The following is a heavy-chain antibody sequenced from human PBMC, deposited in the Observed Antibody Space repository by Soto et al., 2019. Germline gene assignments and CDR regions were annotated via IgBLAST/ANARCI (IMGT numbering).Heavy chain of an antibody. CDR3: ARQTTRKPYSSSSPGDYYYYMDV. CDR1: GGSISSYY. D-gene: IGHD6-6*01. CDR2: IYYSGST. Sequence: SETLSLTCTVSGGSISSYYWSWIRQPPGKGLEWIGYIYYSGSTNYNPSLKSRVTISVDTSKNQFSLKLSSVTAADTAVYYCARQTTRKPYSSSSPGDYYYYMDVWGKGTTVTVSS. V-gene: IGHV4-59*08. J-gene: IGHJ6*03.